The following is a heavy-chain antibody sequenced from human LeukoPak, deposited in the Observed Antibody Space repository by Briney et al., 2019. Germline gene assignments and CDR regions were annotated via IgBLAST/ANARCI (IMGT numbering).Heavy chain of an antibody. V-gene: IGHV1-18*01. J-gene: IGHJ4*02. Sequence: ASVKVSCKASGYTLTSFGITWERQAPGQGLEWMGWISTYNGNTNYAQKFQGRVTMTTDTSTNTGYMELRSLRSDDTALYYCARALAGGDYVSPDYWGQGTLVTVSS. CDR3: ARALAGGDYVSPDY. CDR1: GYTLTSFG. CDR2: ISTYNGNT. D-gene: IGHD4-17*01.